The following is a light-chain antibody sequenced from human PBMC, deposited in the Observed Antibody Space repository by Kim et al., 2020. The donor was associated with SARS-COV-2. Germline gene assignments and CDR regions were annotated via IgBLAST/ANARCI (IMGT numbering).Light chain of an antibody. J-gene: IGLJ2*01. V-gene: IGLV2-14*01. CDR3: SSYTSDTTFVL. Sequence: QSALTQPASVSGSPGQSITISCTGTSSDVGDYKYVSWYQQHPVKAPKLMIYDVTQRPSGVSVRFSGSKSGNTASLTVSGLQAEDEADYYCSSYTSDTTFVLFGGGTQLTVL. CDR2: DVT. CDR1: SSDVGDYKY.